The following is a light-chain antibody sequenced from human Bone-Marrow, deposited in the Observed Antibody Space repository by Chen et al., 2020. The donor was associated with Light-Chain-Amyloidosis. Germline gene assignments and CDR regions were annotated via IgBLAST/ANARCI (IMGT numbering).Light chain of an antibody. V-gene: IGKV1-12*01. Sequence: DVQMTQSPSSVSAFVGDRVTITCRASQSINNYLVWYQQRPGNAPKLLIYTASTLQSGVPSRFSGSGSGTDFTLTISSLQPDDVATYYCQQANNFPLTFRGGTKVEIK. CDR3: QQANNFPLT. CDR1: QSINNY. CDR2: TAS. J-gene: IGKJ4*01.